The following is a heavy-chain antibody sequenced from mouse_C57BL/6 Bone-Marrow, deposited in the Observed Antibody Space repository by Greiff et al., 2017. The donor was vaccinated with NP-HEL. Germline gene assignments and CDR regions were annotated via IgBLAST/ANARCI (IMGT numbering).Heavy chain of an antibody. Sequence: EVKLLESGPGLVKPSQSLSLTCSVTGYSITSGYYWNWIRQFPGNKLEWMGYISYDGSNNYNPSLKNRISITRDTSKNQFFLKLNSVTTEDTATYYCAAYGNYLPWFAYWGQGTLVTVSA. D-gene: IGHD2-10*02. CDR3: AAYGNYLPWFAY. CDR1: GYSITSGYY. CDR2: ISYDGSN. J-gene: IGHJ3*01. V-gene: IGHV3-6*01.